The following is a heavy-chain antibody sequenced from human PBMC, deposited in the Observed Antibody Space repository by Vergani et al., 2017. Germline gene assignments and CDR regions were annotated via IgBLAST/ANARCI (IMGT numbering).Heavy chain of an antibody. Sequence: QVQLQQWGAGLLKPSETLSLTCAVYGGSFSGYYWSWIRQPPGKGLEWIGEINHSGSTNYNPSLKSRVTISVDTSKNQFSLKLSSVTAADTAVYYCARGPYVDYDFWSGTYNWFDPWGQGTLVTVSS. CDR1: GGSFSGYY. CDR2: INHSGST. J-gene: IGHJ5*02. D-gene: IGHD3-3*01. CDR3: ARGPYVDYDFWSGTYNWFDP. V-gene: IGHV4-34*01.